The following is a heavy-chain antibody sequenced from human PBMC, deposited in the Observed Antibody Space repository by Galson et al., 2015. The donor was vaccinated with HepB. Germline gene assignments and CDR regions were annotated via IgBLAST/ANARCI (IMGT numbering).Heavy chain of an antibody. CDR2: IIPIFGTA. Sequence: SVKVSCKASGGTFSSYAISWVRQAPGQGLEWMGGIIPIFGTANYAQKFQGRVTITADKSTSTAYMELSSLRSEDTAVYYCARRGCSSTSCYAHPYGMDVWGQGTTVTVSS. CDR3: ARRGCSSTSCYAHPYGMDV. D-gene: IGHD2-2*01. V-gene: IGHV1-69*06. J-gene: IGHJ6*02. CDR1: GGTFSSYA.